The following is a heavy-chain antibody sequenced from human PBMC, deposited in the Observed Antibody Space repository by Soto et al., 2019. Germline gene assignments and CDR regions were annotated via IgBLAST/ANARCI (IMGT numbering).Heavy chain of an antibody. Sequence: PGGSLRLSCAASGFTFSSYSMNWVRQAPGKGLEWVSSISSSSSYIYYADSVKGRFTISRDNAKNSLYLQMNSLRAEDTAVYYCARDTAGQLLFYYGMDVWGQGTTVTVSS. J-gene: IGHJ6*02. D-gene: IGHD2-2*01. CDR1: GFTFSSYS. CDR2: ISSSSSYI. V-gene: IGHV3-21*01. CDR3: ARDTAGQLLFYYGMDV.